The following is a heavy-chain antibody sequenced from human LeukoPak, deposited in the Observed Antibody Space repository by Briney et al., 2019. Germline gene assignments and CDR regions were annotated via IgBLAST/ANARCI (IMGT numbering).Heavy chain of an antibody. CDR3: ARERGSLTGYLSIGY. CDR2: IYYSGST. D-gene: IGHD3-9*01. V-gene: IGHV4-39*07. CDR1: GGSISSSSYY. Sequence: SETLSLTCTVSGGSISSSSYYWGWIRQPPGKGLEWIGSIYYSGSTYYNPSLKSRVTISVDTSKNQFSLKLSSVTAADTAVYYCARERGSLTGYLSIGYWGQGTLVTVSS. J-gene: IGHJ4*02.